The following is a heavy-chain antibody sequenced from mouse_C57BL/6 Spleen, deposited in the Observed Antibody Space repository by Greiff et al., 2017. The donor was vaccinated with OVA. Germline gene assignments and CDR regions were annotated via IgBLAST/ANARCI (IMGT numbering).Heavy chain of an antibody. CDR3: AREGIVTFDY. Sequence: EVKLEESGGGLVKPGGSLKLSCAASGFTSSSYAMSWVRQTPEKRLEWVATISDGGSYTYYPDNVKGRFTISRDNAKNNLYLQMSHLKSEDTAMYYCAREGIVTFDYWGQGTTLTVSS. J-gene: IGHJ2*01. CDR1: GFTSSSYA. CDR2: ISDGGSYT. V-gene: IGHV5-4*01. D-gene: IGHD2-5*01.